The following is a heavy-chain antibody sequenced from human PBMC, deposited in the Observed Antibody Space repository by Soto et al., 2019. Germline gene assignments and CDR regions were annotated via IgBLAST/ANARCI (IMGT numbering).Heavy chain of an antibody. D-gene: IGHD3-16*01. CDR3: ATSPRFAFDF. CDR1: GGSVSGDKNY. CDR2: ISYSGAT. J-gene: IGHJ3*01. Sequence: QVQLQESGPGLVKPSETLSLTCSVSGGSVSGDKNYWSWIRQSPGKGLEWIGFISYSGATIYNPSLKSRLTISVDRSKNQFSLRLSSVTASDTALYYCATSPRFAFDFWRQGTTVIVSS. V-gene: IGHV4-61*01.